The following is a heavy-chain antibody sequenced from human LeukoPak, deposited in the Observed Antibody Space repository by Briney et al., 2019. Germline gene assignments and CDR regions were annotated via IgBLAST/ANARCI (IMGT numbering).Heavy chain of an antibody. CDR2: ISSSSSYI. Sequence: GGSLRLSCVASGFTFSSNSMNWVRQAPGKGLESVSSISSSSSYIYYADSVKGRFTISRDNAKNSLYLQMNSLRAEDTAVYYCARMEIVEYDSSGYYSPFLDYWGQGTLVTVSS. V-gene: IGHV3-21*01. CDR3: ARMEIVEYDSSGYYSPFLDY. D-gene: IGHD3-22*01. CDR1: GFTFSSNS. J-gene: IGHJ4*02.